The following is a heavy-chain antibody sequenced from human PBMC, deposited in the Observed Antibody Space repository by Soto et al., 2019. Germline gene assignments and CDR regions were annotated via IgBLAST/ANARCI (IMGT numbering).Heavy chain of an antibody. CDR1: GGTISNYA. CDR3: ARGGFWSGYYSWFDP. Sequence: QVQLVQSGAEVKKPGSSVKVSCKTSGGTISNYAISWVRQAPGQGLEWMGGIIPLFGTTNYAQKFQGRVTITADESTRTAYMELSSRRSEDTAVYYCARGGFWSGYYSWFDPWGQGTLVTVSS. CDR2: IIPLFGTT. J-gene: IGHJ5*02. V-gene: IGHV1-69*12. D-gene: IGHD3-3*01.